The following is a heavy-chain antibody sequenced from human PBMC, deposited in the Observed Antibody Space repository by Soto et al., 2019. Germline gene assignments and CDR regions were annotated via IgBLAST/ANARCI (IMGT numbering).Heavy chain of an antibody. Sequence: PGGSLRLSCAASGFTFSSCSMNWVRQAPGKGLEWVSSISSSSSHIYYADSVKGRFTISRDNAKNSLYLQINSLRAEDTAVYYCARDSGYYGSGSAFDIWGQGTMVTVSS. CDR3: ARDSGYYGSGSAFDI. V-gene: IGHV3-21*01. D-gene: IGHD3-10*01. J-gene: IGHJ3*02. CDR1: GFTFSSCS. CDR2: ISSSSSHI.